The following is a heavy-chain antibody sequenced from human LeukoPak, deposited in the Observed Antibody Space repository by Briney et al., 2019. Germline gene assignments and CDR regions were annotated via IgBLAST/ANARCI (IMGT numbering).Heavy chain of an antibody. V-gene: IGHV3-74*01. D-gene: IGHD3-10*01. CDR2: INTDGSST. Sequence: PGGSLRLSCAASGFTVSSNYMSWVRQAPGKGLVWVSRINTDGSSTSYADSVKGRFTISRDNAKNTLYLQMNSLRVEDTAVYYCAREWSGFGELPDYWGQGTLVTVSS. CDR3: AREWSGFGELPDY. J-gene: IGHJ4*02. CDR1: GFTVSSNY.